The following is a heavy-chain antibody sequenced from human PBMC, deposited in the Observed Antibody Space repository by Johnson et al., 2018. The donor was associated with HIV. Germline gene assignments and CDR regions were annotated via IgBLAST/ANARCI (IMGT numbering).Heavy chain of an antibody. CDR1: GFTVSSNY. Sequence: VQLVESGGGVVQPGGSLRLSCAASGFTVSSNYMTWVRQAPGKGLEWVSVIYSGGSTYYADSVKGRFTISRDNSKNTLYLQMNSLRAEDTAVYYCASKIVVVPGGVGTFDIWGQGTMVTVSS. V-gene: IGHV3-53*01. CDR3: ASKIVVVPGGVGTFDI. J-gene: IGHJ3*02. D-gene: IGHD3-22*01. CDR2: IYSGGST.